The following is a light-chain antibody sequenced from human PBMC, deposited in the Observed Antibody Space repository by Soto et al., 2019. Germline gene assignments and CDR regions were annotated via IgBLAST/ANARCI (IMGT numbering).Light chain of an antibody. CDR3: QQYGSSPRT. V-gene: IGKV3-20*01. CDR1: QSVSSSY. Sequence: EVVMTQSQATLSVAPGEGATRSFSPSQSVSSSYLAWYQQKPGQAPRLLIYGASSRATGIPDRFSGSGSGTDFTLTISRLEPEDFAVYYCQQYGSSPRTFGQGSKVDNK. CDR2: GAS. J-gene: IGKJ1*01.